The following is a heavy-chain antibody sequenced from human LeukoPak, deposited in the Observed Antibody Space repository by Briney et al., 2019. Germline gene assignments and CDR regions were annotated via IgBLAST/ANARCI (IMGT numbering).Heavy chain of an antibody. V-gene: IGHV4-39*01. CDR1: GGSISSSSYY. D-gene: IGHD3-22*01. J-gene: IGHJ4*02. CDR3: AAPSSGYYYSH. CDR2: IYYSGST. Sequence: PSETLSLTCTVSGGSISSSSYYWGWIRQPPGKGLEWIGSIYYSGSTYYNPSLKSRVTISVDTSKNQFSLKLSSVTAADTAVYYCAAPSSGYYYSHWGQGTLVTVSS.